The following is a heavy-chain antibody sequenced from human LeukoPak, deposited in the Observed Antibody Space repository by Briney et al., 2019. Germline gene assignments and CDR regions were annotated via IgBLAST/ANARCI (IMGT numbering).Heavy chain of an antibody. V-gene: IGHV3-23*01. CDR2: ISGSGDRA. D-gene: IGHD1-26*01. CDR1: GLGFISA. CDR3: ATGTGGSYTWGTYYSDY. Sequence: GSLRLSCAASGLGFISATNWVPQAPGKGLEWGSAISGSGDRAYYGDSVKGRFTISRDNSKNTLYLQMNSLRAEDTAVYYCATGTGGSYTWGTYYSDYWGQGALVTVSS. J-gene: IGHJ4*02.